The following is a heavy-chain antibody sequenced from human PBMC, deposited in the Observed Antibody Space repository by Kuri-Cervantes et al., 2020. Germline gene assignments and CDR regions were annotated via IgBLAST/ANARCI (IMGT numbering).Heavy chain of an antibody. CDR2: IKQDGSEK. D-gene: IGHD1-7*01. Sequence: GGSLRLSCAASGFTFSTYWMSWVRQAPGKGLEWVANIKQDGSEKYYVDSVKGRFTISRDNAMNSLYLQMNSLRAEDTAVYYCARAREEGELRYYYYYMDVWGKGTTVTVSS. CDR1: GFTFSTYW. J-gene: IGHJ6*03. V-gene: IGHV3-7*01. CDR3: ARAREEGELRYYYYYMDV.